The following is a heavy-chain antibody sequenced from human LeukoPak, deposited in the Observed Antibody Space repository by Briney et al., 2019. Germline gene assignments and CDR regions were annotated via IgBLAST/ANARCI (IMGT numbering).Heavy chain of an antibody. CDR1: GGTFSSYA. J-gene: IGHJ5*02. CDR3: ASTQGYSYGFNWFDP. D-gene: IGHD5-18*01. Sequence: SVKVSCKASGGTFSSYAISWVRRAPGQGLEWMGRIIPIFGTANYAQKFQGRVTITTDEPTSTAYMELSSLRSEDTAVYYCASTQGYSYGFNWFDPWGQGTLVTVSS. CDR2: IIPIFGTA. V-gene: IGHV1-69*05.